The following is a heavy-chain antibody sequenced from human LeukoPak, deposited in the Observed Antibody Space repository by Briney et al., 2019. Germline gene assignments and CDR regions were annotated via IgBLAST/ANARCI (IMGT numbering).Heavy chain of an antibody. Sequence: SETLSLTCTVSGVSISTYFWTWIRQPAGKGLEWIGRTFTSGSTDYNPSLKSRVTISVDTSKNQFSLKLSSVTAADTAVYYCARQGDYDNSGYLTRYYFHYWGQGTLVTVSS. J-gene: IGHJ4*02. CDR3: ARQGDYDNSGYLTRYYFHY. CDR2: TFTSGST. CDR1: GVSISTYF. V-gene: IGHV4-4*07. D-gene: IGHD3-22*01.